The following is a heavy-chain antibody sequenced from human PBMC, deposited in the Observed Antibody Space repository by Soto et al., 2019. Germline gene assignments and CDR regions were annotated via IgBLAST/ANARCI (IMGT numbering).Heavy chain of an antibody. D-gene: IGHD5-18*01. V-gene: IGHV3-33*01. Sequence: GGSLRLSCVASRFTFSSYGMHWVRQAPGKGLEWVAVIWYDGSNKYYADSVKGRFTISRDNSKNTLYLQMNSLRAEDTAVYYSARSVDTANYIDYWGLGTLVTVSS. CDR2: IWYDGSNK. CDR3: ARSVDTANYIDY. CDR1: RFTFSSYG. J-gene: IGHJ4*02.